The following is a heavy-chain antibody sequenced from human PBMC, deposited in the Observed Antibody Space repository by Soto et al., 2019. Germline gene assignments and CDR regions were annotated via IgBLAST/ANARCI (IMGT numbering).Heavy chain of an antibody. V-gene: IGHV4-31*03. Sequence: SETLSLTCTVSGGSISSGGYYWSWIRQHPGKGLEWIGYIYYSGSTYYNPSLKSRVTISVDTSKNQFSLKLSSVTAADTAVYYCARTAYYDILTGYPNYYYMDVWGKGTTVTVSS. CDR1: GGSISSGGYY. J-gene: IGHJ6*03. CDR2: IYYSGST. D-gene: IGHD3-9*01. CDR3: ARTAYYDILTGYPNYYYMDV.